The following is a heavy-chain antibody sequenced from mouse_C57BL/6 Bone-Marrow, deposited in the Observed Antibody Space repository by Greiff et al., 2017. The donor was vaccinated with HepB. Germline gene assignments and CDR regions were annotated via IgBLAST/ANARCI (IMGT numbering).Heavy chain of an antibody. V-gene: IGHV5-6*02. CDR3: ARGSVYDGYYGDY. J-gene: IGHJ2*01. D-gene: IGHD2-3*01. CDR1: GFTFSSYG. Sequence: EVKLQESGGDLVKPGGSLKLSCAASGFTFSSYGMSWVRQTPDKRLEWVATISSGGSYTYYPDSVKGRFTISRDNAKNTLYLQMSSLKSEDTAMYYCARGSVYDGYYGDYWGQGTTLTVSS. CDR2: ISSGGSYT.